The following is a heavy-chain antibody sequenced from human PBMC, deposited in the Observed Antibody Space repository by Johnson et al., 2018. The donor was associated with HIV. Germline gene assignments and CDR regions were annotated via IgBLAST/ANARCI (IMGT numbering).Heavy chain of an antibody. CDR1: GFTFSNAW. J-gene: IGHJ3*02. Sequence: VQLVESGGGVVQPGRSLRLSCVASGFTFSNAWMSWVRQAPGKGLEWVGRIKNNTDSGTTDYAAPVKGSFTISRDDSKNTLYLKMNSQKTEDTAVYYCTSERGRYDDSSNDAFDIWGQGTMVTVSS. CDR2: IKNNTDSGTT. CDR3: TSERGRYDDSSNDAFDI. D-gene: IGHD3-22*01. V-gene: IGHV3-15*01.